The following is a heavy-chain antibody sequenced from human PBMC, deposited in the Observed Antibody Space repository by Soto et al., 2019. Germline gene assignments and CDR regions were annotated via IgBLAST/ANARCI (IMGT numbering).Heavy chain of an antibody. D-gene: IGHD6-6*01. J-gene: IGHJ4*02. Sequence: PSETLSLTCTVSGGSISDFYWSWIRQPPGKGLEWIGYIYYSGSTNYNPSLKSRVTISVDTSNNQFSLNLGSSSPADTAVYYCARVGGLAARTFDYWGPGTLVTVSP. CDR1: GGSISDFY. CDR2: IYYSGST. V-gene: IGHV4-59*01. CDR3: ARVGGLAARTFDY.